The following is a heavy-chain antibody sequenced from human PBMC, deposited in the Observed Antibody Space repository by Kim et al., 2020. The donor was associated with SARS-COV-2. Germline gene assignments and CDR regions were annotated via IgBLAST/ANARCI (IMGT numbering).Heavy chain of an antibody. CDR3: ASTMIVVVIAAFDY. J-gene: IGHJ4*02. Sequence: ADSVKGRFTISRDKSKNTLYLQMNSLRAEDTAVYYCASTMIVVVIAAFDYWGQGTLVTVSS. V-gene: IGHV3-23*01. D-gene: IGHD3-22*01.